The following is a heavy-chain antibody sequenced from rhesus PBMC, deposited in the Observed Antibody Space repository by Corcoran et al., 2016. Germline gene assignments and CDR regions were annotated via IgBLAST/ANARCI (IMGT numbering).Heavy chain of an antibody. CDR3: ARNRAVADAFDF. CDR1: GFSISTSGMG. CDR2: IYWDEDK. V-gene: IGHV2S1*01. J-gene: IGHJ3*01. D-gene: IGHD6-37*01. Sequence: QVTLKESGPALVKPTQTLTLTCTFSGFSISTSGMGVGWIRQPPGKALEWLGLIYWDEDKYYSTALKSRITSSKDTSKNQVVLTMTNMDPVDTATYYCARNRAVADAFDFWGQGLRVTVSS.